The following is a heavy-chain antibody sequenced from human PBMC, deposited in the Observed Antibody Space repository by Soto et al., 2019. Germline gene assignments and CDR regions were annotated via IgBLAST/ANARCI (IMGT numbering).Heavy chain of an antibody. D-gene: IGHD3-10*01. Sequence: EVQLLESGGDLVQPGGSLRLSCAASGFTFSIFAMSWVRQSPGKGLEWVSTISGSGGSTYYADAVKGRFSISRDNSMGTLYLQMKSLRVEDTAIYYCARDRGRSENSRAYFDYWGQGMLVTVS. CDR1: GFTFSIFA. J-gene: IGHJ4*02. V-gene: IGHV3-23*01. CDR3: ARDRGRSENSRAYFDY. CDR2: ISGSGGST.